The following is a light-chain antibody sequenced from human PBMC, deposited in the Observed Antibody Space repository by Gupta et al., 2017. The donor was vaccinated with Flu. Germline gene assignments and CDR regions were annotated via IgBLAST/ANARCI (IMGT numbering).Light chain of an antibody. V-gene: IGLV1-44*01. Sequence: QSVLTQPPSASGTPRQRVTISCSGSRSNIGSNTVNWYQQLPGTAPKLLIYINNQRPSGVPDRFSGSESGTSASLAISGLQSEDEADYYCAALDDSLNGWVFGGGTKLTVL. CDR1: RSNIGSNT. J-gene: IGLJ3*02. CDR3: AALDDSLNGWV. CDR2: INN.